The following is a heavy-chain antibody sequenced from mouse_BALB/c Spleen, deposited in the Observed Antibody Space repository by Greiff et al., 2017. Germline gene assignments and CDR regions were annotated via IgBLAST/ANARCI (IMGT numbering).Heavy chain of an antibody. CDR3: ARGGGNYPYAMDY. CDR1: GFTFSDYY. D-gene: IGHD2-1*01. Sequence: EVMLVESGGGLVKPGGSLKLSCAASGFTFSDYYMYWVRQTPEKRLEWVATISDGGSYTYYPDSVKGRFTISRDNAKNNLYLQMSSLKSEDTAMYYCARGGGNYPYAMDYWGQGTSVTVSS. CDR2: ISDGGSYT. J-gene: IGHJ4*01. V-gene: IGHV5-4*02.